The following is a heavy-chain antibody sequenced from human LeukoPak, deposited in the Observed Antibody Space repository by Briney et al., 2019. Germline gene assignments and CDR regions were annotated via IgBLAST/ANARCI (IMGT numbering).Heavy chain of an antibody. V-gene: IGHV4-39*07. J-gene: IGHJ4*02. Sequence: SETLSLTCAASGGSISSSSYYWGWIRQPPGKGLEWIGSIYYSGSTYYNPSLKSRVTISVDTSKNQFSLKLSSVTAADTAVYYCARTHRSGFSFDYWGQGILVTVSS. D-gene: IGHD6-19*01. CDR3: ARTHRSGFSFDY. CDR1: GGSISSSSYY. CDR2: IYYSGST.